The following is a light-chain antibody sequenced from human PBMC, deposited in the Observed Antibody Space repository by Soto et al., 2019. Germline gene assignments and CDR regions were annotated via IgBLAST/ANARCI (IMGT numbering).Light chain of an antibody. CDR1: SSDVGGYNY. V-gene: IGLV2-14*01. Sequence: QSALTQPASVSGSPGQSITISCTGTSSDVGGYNYVSWYQQHPGKAPKLMIYEVSNRPSGVSNRFSGSKSGNTASLTISGLQAEDEADYYCSSYTSSSTRLVFGGGTKLTVL. J-gene: IGLJ2*01. CDR2: EVS. CDR3: SSYTSSSTRLV.